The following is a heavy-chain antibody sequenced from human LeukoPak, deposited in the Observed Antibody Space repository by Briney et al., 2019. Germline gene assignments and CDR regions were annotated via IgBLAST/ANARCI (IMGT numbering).Heavy chain of an antibody. D-gene: IGHD3-3*01. V-gene: IGHV1-2*06. CDR2: INPNSGGT. CDR1: GYTFTGYY. Sequence: ASVKVSCKASGYTFTGYYMHWVRQAPGQGLEWMGRINPNSGGTNYAQKFQGRVTMTRDTSISTAYMELSRLRSDDTAVYYCARNTYYDFWSGYHNNWFDPWGQGTLVTVSS. J-gene: IGHJ5*02. CDR3: ARNTYYDFWSGYHNNWFDP.